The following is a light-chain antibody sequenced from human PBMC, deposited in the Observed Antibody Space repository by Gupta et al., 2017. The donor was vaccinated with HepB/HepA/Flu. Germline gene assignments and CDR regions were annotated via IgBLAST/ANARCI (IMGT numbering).Light chain of an antibody. Sequence: SALTQPASVSGPPGQSLTISCTGTSSDVGSHNLVYWYQQHPGEAPKVMIYEVSKRPSGVSTRFSGSKSGNTASLTISGLQTEDEADYYCCSFAGSAAYVFGTGTRVTVL. CDR2: EVS. CDR3: CSFAGSAAYV. J-gene: IGLJ1*01. CDR1: SSDVGSHNL. V-gene: IGLV2-23*02.